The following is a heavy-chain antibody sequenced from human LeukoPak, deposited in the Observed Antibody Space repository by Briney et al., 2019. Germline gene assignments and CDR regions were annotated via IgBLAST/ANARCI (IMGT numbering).Heavy chain of an antibody. D-gene: IGHD3-3*01. CDR1: GGSFSDYY. CDR2: LNTSGMP. J-gene: IGHJ4*02. V-gene: IGHV4-34*01. Sequence: SETLSPTCAVYGGSFSDYYWIWIRQPPGKGLEWIGELNTSGMPTFNPSLNSRAPMSLDTSSNQFSLRVTSVTAADTAVYFCASSTDCDFIVGRGAQETLVTVSS. CDR3: ASSTDCDFIVGR.